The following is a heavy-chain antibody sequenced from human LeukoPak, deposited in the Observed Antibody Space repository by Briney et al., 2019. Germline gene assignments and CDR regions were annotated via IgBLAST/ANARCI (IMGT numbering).Heavy chain of an antibody. V-gene: IGHV1-18*01. CDR1: GYTFISYG. J-gene: IGHJ6*02. D-gene: IGHD2-15*01. CDR2: ISTDNGNT. Sequence: ASVKVSCKASGYTFISYGISWVRQAPGQGLEWMAWISTDNGNTNYAQRLQGRVTVTTDTSTSTAYMELRNLRSDDTAVYYCAKSVAATRYYYYGMDVWGQGTTVTVSS. CDR3: AKSVAATRYYYYGMDV.